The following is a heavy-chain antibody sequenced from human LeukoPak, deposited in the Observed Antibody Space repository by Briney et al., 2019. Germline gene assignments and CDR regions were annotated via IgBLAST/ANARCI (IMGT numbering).Heavy chain of an antibody. V-gene: IGHV4-61*01. CDR2: IYYSGST. J-gene: IGHJ5*02. CDR1: GYSISSGYY. D-gene: IGHD3-10*01. Sequence: SETLSLTCTVSGYSISSGYYWGWIRQPPGKGLEWIGYIYYSGSTNYNPSLKSRVTISVDTSKNQFSLKLSSVTAADTAVYYCARDGSDGGPWGQGTLVTVSS. CDR3: ARDGSDGGP.